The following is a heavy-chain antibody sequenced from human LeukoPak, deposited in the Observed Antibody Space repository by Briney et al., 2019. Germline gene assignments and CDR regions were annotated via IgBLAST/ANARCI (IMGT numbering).Heavy chain of an antibody. J-gene: IGHJ4*02. V-gene: IGHV4-38-2*01. Sequence: GSLRLSCAASGFTFRDYHMSWIRQPPGKGLEWIGSIYYSGSTYYNPSLKSRVTISVDTSKNQFSLKLSSVTAADTAVYYCASLRFTAEVDYWGQGTLVTVSS. CDR3: ASLRFTAEVDY. CDR1: GFTFRDYH. CDR2: IYYSGST. D-gene: IGHD2-2*01.